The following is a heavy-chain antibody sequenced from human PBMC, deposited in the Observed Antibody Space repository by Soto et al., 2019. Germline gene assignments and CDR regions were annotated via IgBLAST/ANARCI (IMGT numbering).Heavy chain of an antibody. V-gene: IGHV3-33*01. CDR2: IWSDGSNK. D-gene: IGHD4-17*01. CDR3: ERDGVRTTLRALTWFDP. CDR1: GVTFSIYG. J-gene: IGHJ5*02. Sequence: GESXRLSCASSGVTFSIYGMHWVRQAPGKGLEWVEVIWSDGSNKYYADSVNGRFTISRDNSKNTLYLQMNSLRAEDTAVYYCERDGVRTTLRALTWFDPWGQGTLVTVSS.